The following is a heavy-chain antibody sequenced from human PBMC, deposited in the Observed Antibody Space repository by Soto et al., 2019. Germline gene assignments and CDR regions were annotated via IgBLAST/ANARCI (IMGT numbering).Heavy chain of an antibody. CDR2: IIPIFGTA. J-gene: IGHJ5*02. D-gene: IGHD3-22*01. CDR1: GGTFSSYA. V-gene: IGHV1-69*01. Sequence: QVQLVQSGAEVKKPGSSVEVSCKASGGTFSSYAISWVRQAPGQGLEWMGGIIPIFGTANYAQKFQGRVTITADESTSTAYMELSSLRSEDTAVYYCARGQTYYYDSSGYPNWFDPWGQGTLVTVSS. CDR3: ARGQTYYYDSSGYPNWFDP.